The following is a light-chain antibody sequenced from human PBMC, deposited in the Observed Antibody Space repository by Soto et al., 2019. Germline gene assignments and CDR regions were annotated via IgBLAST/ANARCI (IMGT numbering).Light chain of an antibody. CDR2: DVT. J-gene: IGLJ1*01. V-gene: IGLV2-14*03. CDR3: SSYTTSNTRQIV. CDR1: SSNVGGYDH. Sequence: QSALTQPASVSGSPGQSITISCTGTSSNVGGYDHVSWYQQHPGKAPKLIIYDVTVRPSGISPRFSGSKSDNTASLTISGLQAEDEADYYCSSYTTSNTRQIVFGTGTKVTVL.